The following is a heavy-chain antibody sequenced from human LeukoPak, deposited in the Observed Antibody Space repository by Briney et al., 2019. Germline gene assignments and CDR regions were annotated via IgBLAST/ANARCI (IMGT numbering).Heavy chain of an antibody. CDR2: IKQDGSEK. Sequence: GGSLRLSCAASGFTFSSYWMSWVRQAPGKGLEWVANIKQDGSEKYYVDSVKGRFTISRDNAKNSLYLQMNSLRAEDTAVYYCARVWVRGYHLLGYWGQGTLVTVSS. CDR3: ARVWVRGYHLLGY. J-gene: IGHJ4*02. CDR1: GFTFSSYW. D-gene: IGHD3-10*01. V-gene: IGHV3-7*01.